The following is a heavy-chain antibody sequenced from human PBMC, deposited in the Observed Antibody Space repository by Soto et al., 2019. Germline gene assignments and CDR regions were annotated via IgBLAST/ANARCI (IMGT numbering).Heavy chain of an antibody. J-gene: IGHJ4*02. CDR1: GYTFTSYG. Sequence: QVQLVQSGAEVKKTGASVKVSCQASGYTFTSYGISWVRQATGQGLEWMGWISAYNGNTNSAQTLHGRVTMTSGSATITAYMELRILRSDDTAVYFCAGDSPPADYWGQGTLVTVSS. CDR2: ISAYNGNT. CDR3: AGDSPPADY. V-gene: IGHV1-18*01.